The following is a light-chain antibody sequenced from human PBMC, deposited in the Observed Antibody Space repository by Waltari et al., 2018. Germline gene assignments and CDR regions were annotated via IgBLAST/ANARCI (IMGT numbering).Light chain of an antibody. V-gene: IGKV3-11*01. CDR3: QQRYNWPYT. CDR2: NAS. Sequence: EIVLTQSPATLSLSPGEGATLYCRASQRVSTFLAWYQQKPGQAPRLLIYNASNRATGIPARFSGSGSGTDFTLSISSLDPEDFALYYCQQRYNWPYTFGQGTKLEIK. J-gene: IGKJ2*01. CDR1: QRVSTF.